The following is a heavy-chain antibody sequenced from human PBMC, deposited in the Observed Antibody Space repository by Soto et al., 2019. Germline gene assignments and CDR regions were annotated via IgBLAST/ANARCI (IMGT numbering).Heavy chain of an antibody. CDR3: ARDLASETGTTY. CDR2: INPNGGGT. V-gene: IGHV1-46*01. J-gene: IGHJ4*02. D-gene: IGHD1-7*01. CDR1: GYTFSSYY. Sequence: QVQLVQSGAEVTKPGASVKASCRASGYTFSSYYIHWVRQAPGQGLEWVGVINPNGGGTRYAQRFQGRVTLTRDTSTSTVYMDLSRLRSDDTAVFYCARDLASETGTTYWGQGTLVTVSS.